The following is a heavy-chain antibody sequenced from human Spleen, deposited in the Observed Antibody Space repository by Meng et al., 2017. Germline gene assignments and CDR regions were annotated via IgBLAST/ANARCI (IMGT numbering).Heavy chain of an antibody. V-gene: IGHV2-5*08. CDR2: IYWDVDT. CDR3: AHRGYDYYYGRDV. CDR1: VSSISSYYW. J-gene: IGHJ6*02. Sequence: TLSLTCTVSVSSISSYYWSWIRQPPGKALEWLALIYWDVDTPYSPSLKSRLTITKDTSKNQVRLTMTKVDPVDTATYYCAHRGYDYYYGRDVWGQGTMVTVSS.